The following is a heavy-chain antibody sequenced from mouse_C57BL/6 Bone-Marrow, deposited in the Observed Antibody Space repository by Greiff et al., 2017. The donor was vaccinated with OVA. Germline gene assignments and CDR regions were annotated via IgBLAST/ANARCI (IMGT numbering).Heavy chain of an antibody. CDR1: GYTFTSYW. Sequence: QVQLQQPGAELVMPGASVKLSCKASGYTFTSYWMHWVKQRPGQGLEWIGAIDPSDSYTNYNQKFKGKSTLTVDKSSSTAYMQLNSLTSEDSAVYYCARVEAHYSIDYWGQGTSVTVSS. V-gene: IGHV1-69*01. CDR2: IDPSDSYT. J-gene: IGHJ4*01. CDR3: ARVEAHYSIDY. D-gene: IGHD3-2*02.